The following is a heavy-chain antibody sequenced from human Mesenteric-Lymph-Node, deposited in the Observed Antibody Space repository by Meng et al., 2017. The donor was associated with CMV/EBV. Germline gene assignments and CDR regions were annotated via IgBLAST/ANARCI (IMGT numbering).Heavy chain of an antibody. Sequence: SLKISCTASGFTFGDYAMSWVRQAPGQGLEWVGFIRSKAYGGTTEYAASVKGRFTISRDDSKSIAYLQMNSLKTEDTDVYYCTRGWGYSSGWIDYWGQGTMVTVSS. CDR3: TRGWGYSSGWIDY. D-gene: IGHD6-19*01. CDR2: IRSKAYGGTT. V-gene: IGHV3-49*04. J-gene: IGHJ4*02. CDR1: GFTFGDYA.